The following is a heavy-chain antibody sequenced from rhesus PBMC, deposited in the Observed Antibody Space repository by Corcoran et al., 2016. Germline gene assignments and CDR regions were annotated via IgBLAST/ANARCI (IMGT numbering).Heavy chain of an antibody. CDR3: ESEPGIEYCTTTYCSSGYFEV. D-gene: IGHD2-15*01. Sequence: QVQLQESGPGLVKPSETLSVTCAVSGGSISSSYWSWIRLAPGKGLEWIGDISGSGSSPNYNPSLKMRVTLSVDTSKNQLSLKLDSVTAADTAVYYCESEPGIEYCTTTYCSSGYFEVWGQGALVTVSS. J-gene: IGHJ1*01. CDR1: GGSISSSY. CDR2: ISGSGSSP. V-gene: IGHV4-169*02.